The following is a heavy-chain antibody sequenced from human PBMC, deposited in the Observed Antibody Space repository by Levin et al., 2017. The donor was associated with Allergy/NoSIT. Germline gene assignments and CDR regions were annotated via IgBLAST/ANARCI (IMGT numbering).Heavy chain of an antibody. CDR3: AKKQCGTSGFSFDV. Sequence: EGSLRLSCAVSGFTISEYAMAWVRQAPGKGLEWVSVITGGGFNTYYGDSVKGRFTVSRDDSKDTLYLELNSLGGEDTAVYYCAKKQCGTSGFSFDVWGQGTMVTVSS. CDR1: GFTISEYA. V-gene: IGHV3-23*01. J-gene: IGHJ3*01. CDR2: ITGGGFNT. D-gene: IGHD1-1*01.